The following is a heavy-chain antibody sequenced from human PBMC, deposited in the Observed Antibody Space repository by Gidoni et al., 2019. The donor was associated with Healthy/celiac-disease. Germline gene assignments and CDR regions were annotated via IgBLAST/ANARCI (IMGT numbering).Heavy chain of an antibody. J-gene: IGHJ6*02. D-gene: IGHD2-15*01. CDR2: ISYDGSNK. V-gene: IGHV3-30-3*01. Sequence: QVQLVESGGGVVQPGRSLRLSCAASGFTFSSYAMHWVRQAPGKGLEWVAVISYDGSNKYYADSVKGRFTISRDNSKNTLYLQMNSLRAEDTAVYYCARDPVVTAGYYYGMDVWGQGTTVTVSS. CDR1: GFTFSSYA. CDR3: ARDPVVTAGYYYGMDV.